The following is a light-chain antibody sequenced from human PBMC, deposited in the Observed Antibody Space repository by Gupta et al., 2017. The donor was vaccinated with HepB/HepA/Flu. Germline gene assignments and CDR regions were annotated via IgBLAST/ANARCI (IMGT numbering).Light chain of an antibody. CDR1: SSDVGGYNY. J-gene: IGLJ1*01. CDR2: DVS. V-gene: IGLV2-14*03. CDR3: GSYTTSTTLGV. Sequence: QSALTQPASVSGSPGQSIPIPCTGTSSDVGGYNYVSWYQQHPGKAPKFIISDVSNRPSGVSIRFSGSKSGNTASLTISGLQAEDEADYFCGSYTTSTTLGVFGTGTKVTVL.